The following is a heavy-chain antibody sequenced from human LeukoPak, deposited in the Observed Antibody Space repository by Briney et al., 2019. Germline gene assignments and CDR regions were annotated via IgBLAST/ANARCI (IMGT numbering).Heavy chain of an antibody. CDR1: GFTFSKYA. Sequence: SGGSLRLSCAVSGFTFSKYAMHWVRQAPGKGLEWMANISYDGSNKDCADSVKGRFTISRDNSKNTLYLQVNGLRTEDTAVYYCARRMGATPVGNAFDIWGQGTMVTVSS. CDR3: ARRMGATPVGNAFDI. D-gene: IGHD1-26*01. J-gene: IGHJ3*02. V-gene: IGHV3-30-3*01. CDR2: ISYDGSNK.